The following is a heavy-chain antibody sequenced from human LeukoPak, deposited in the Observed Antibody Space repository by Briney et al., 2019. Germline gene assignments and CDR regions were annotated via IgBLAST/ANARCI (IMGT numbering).Heavy chain of an antibody. V-gene: IGHV4-4*02. Sequence: SETLSLTCAVSGGSISSSNWRSWVRQPPGKGLEWIGEIYHSGTTICNPSLKSRVTLSVDKSKNQFSLNLSSVTAADTAVYYCARDGPLSHMAGVWGKGTTVTVSS. CDR1: GGSISSSNW. J-gene: IGHJ6*04. CDR3: ARDGPLSHMAGV. CDR2: IYHSGTT. D-gene: IGHD6-19*01.